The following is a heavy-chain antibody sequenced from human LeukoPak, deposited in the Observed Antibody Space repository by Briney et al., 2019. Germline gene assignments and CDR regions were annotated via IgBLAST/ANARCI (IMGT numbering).Heavy chain of an antibody. CDR1: GGSISSSSYY. Sequence: SETLSLTCTVSGGSISSSSYYWGWIRQPPGKGLEWIGSIYYSGSTYYNPSLKSRVTISVDTSKNQFSLKLSSVTAADTAVYYCAKDPRDGYNYECFQHWGQGTLVTVSS. CDR3: AKDPRDGYNYECFQH. V-gene: IGHV4-39*02. CDR2: IYYSGST. D-gene: IGHD5-24*01. J-gene: IGHJ1*01.